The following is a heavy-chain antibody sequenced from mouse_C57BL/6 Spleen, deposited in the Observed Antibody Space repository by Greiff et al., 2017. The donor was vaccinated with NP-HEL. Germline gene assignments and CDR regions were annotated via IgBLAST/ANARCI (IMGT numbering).Heavy chain of an antibody. J-gene: IGHJ4*01. CDR2: LYPGDGDT. D-gene: IGHD3-2*02. CDR3: AREGGSGYRAMDY. CDR1: GYAFSSYW. V-gene: IGHV1-80*01. Sequence: VQLQQSGAELVKPGASVKISCKASGYAFSSYWMNWVKQRPGKGLEWIGQLYPGDGDTNYNGKFKGKATLTADKSSSPAYMKLSSLTSEDSAVYFCAREGGSGYRAMDYWGQGTSVTVSS.